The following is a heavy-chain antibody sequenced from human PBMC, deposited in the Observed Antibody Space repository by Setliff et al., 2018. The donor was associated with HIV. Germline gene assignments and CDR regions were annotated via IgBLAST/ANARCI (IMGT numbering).Heavy chain of an antibody. CDR1: GSTFSNAY. V-gene: IGHV3-15*01. CDR3: AGSRGYFVQAD. J-gene: IGHJ4*02. Sequence: GGSLRLSCAASGSTFSNAYMNWVRQAPGKGLEWVGRIKSKTDGGTTDYAAPVKGRFTISRDNTKNLLYLEMNSLRAEDTAVYYCAGSRGYFVQADWGQGTLVTAPQ. CDR2: IKSKTDGGTT. D-gene: IGHD3-10*01.